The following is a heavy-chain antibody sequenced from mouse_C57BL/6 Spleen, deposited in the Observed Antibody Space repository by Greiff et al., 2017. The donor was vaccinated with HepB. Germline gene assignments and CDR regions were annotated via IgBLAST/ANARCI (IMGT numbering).Heavy chain of an antibody. CDR3: AREGGNYRYWYFDV. CDR2: ISDGGSYT. V-gene: IGHV5-4*01. J-gene: IGHJ1*03. D-gene: IGHD2-1*01. CDR1: GFTFSSYA. Sequence: EVKLVESGGGLVKPGGSLKLSCAASGFTFSSYAMSWVRQTPEKRLEWVATISDGGSYTYYPDNVKGRFTISRDNAKNNLYLQMSHLKSEDTAMYYCAREGGNYRYWYFDVWGTGTTVTVSS.